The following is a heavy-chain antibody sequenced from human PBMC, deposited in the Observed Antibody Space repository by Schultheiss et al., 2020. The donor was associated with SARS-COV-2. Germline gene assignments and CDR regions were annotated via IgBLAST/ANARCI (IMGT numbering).Heavy chain of an antibody. D-gene: IGHD6-19*01. Sequence: SQTLSLTCTVSTGCIVISVSFWGWIRQPPGKGLEWIGSIYYSGSTYYNPSLKSRVTISVDTSKNQFSLKLSSVTAADTAVYYCARVNSGWLFDYWGQGTLVTVSS. V-gene: IGHV4-39*01. CDR1: TGCIVISVSF. J-gene: IGHJ4*02. CDR3: ARVNSGWLFDY. CDR2: IYYSGST.